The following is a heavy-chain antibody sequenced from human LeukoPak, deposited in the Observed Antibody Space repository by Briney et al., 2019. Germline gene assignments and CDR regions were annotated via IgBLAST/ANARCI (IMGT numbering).Heavy chain of an antibody. Sequence: GGSLRLSCAASGFTFISYAMSWVRRAPGKGVGWVSAISGSGGSTYYADSVKGRFTISRDNSKNTLYLQMNSLRAEDTAVYYCASSSSGWYMGVDYWGQGTLVTVSS. V-gene: IGHV3-23*01. J-gene: IGHJ4*02. CDR3: ASSSSGWYMGVDY. D-gene: IGHD6-19*01. CDR2: ISGSGGST. CDR1: GFTFISYA.